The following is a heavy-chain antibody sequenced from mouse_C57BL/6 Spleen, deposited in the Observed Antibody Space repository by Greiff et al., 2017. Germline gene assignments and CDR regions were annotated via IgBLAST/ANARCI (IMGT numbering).Heavy chain of an antibody. V-gene: IGHV14-3*01. CDR2: IDPANGNT. J-gene: IGHJ3*01. CDR3: AWGDWDEGAWFAD. D-gene: IGHD4-1*01. Sequence: VQLQQSVAELVRPGASVKLSCTASGFNIKNTYMHWVKQRPEQGLEWIGRIDPANGNTKYAPKFQGKATITSDTSSNTAYLQLSSRRSEDTAICYCAWGDWDEGAWFADWGQGTLVSVSA. CDR1: GFNIKNTY.